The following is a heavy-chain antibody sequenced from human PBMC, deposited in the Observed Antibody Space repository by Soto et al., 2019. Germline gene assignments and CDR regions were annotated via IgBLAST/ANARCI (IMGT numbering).Heavy chain of an antibody. D-gene: IGHD1-1*01. Sequence: QITLKESGPELVKPTQTLTLTCTFSGFSLSTSGVAVGWIRQPPGKALEWLSLIYWDDDKRYSPSLKSRLTIHKDPSNNQVVLTMTNMDPVDTATYYCVHQEWNDNNFYFDLWGRGTLVTVSS. V-gene: IGHV2-5*02. CDR2: IYWDDDK. CDR1: GFSLSTSGVA. CDR3: VHQEWNDNNFYFDL. J-gene: IGHJ2*01.